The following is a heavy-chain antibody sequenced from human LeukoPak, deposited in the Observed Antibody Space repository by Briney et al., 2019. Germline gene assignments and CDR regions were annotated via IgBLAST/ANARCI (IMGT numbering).Heavy chain of an antibody. J-gene: IGHJ4*02. D-gene: IGHD3-22*01. V-gene: IGHV3-48*03. CDR2: ISSSGSTI. CDR1: GFTFSSYE. Sequence: GGSLRLSCAASGFTFSSYEMNWVRQAPGKGLEWVSYISSSGSTIYYADSVKGRFTISRDNAKNSLYLQMNSLRAEDTAVYYCARQFYDSSGLDYWGRGTLVTVSS. CDR3: ARQFYDSSGLDY.